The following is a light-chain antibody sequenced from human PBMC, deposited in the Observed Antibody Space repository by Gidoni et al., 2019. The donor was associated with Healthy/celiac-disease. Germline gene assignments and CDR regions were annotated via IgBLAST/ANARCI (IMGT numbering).Light chain of an antibody. CDR2: AAS. J-gene: IGKJ5*01. CDR1: QSISSY. V-gene: IGKV1-39*01. Sequence: DIQLTQYPSSLSAALGYRVTSTCRASQSISSYLNWYQQKQGKAPKLLIGAASSLQSGVRSRFRGSGSGTDFTLTIRSLQPEDFATYYCQQSYSTPPITFGQGTRLEIK. CDR3: QQSYSTPPIT.